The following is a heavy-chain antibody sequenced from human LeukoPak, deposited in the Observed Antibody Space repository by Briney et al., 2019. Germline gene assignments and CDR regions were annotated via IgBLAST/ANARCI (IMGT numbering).Heavy chain of an antibody. D-gene: IGHD3-10*01. V-gene: IGHV3-7*01. CDR2: IKNDGSEE. CDR3: ARAIRGSAVDTGDR. J-gene: IGHJ4*02. CDR1: GFTFSSYL. Sequence: GSLRLSLSTSGFTFSSYLMRWARQGPGKGLGGVANIKNDGSEEYYVDSVKGRFTISRDNAKNSLFLQMNSLAVEDTAVYYCARAIRGSAVDTGDRWGQGTLVTVSS.